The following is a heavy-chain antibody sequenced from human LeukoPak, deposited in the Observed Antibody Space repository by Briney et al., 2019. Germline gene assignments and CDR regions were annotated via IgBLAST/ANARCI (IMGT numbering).Heavy chain of an antibody. D-gene: IGHD6-6*01. V-gene: IGHV3-7*01. CDR1: GFTFSSYW. CDR2: IKQDGSEK. CDR3: ARDGEYSSSPAAFDI. J-gene: IGHJ3*02. Sequence: GGSLRLSCAASGFTFSSYWMSWVRQAPGKGLEWVANIKQDGSEKYYVDSVKGRFTISRDNAKNSLYLQMNSLRTEDTAVYYCARDGEYSSSPAAFDIWGQGTMVTVSS.